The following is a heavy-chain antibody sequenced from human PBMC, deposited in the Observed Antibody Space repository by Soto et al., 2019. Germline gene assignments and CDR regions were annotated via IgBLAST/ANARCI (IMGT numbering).Heavy chain of an antibody. CDR2: ISSSSSYI. Sequence: PGGSLRLSCAASGFTFSSYSMNWVCQAPGKGLEWVSSISSSSSYIYYADSVKGRFTISRDNAKNSLYLQMNSLRAEDTAVYYCARDPEGYYYYYGMDVWGQGTTVTVSS. J-gene: IGHJ6*02. CDR3: ARDPEGYYYYYGMDV. V-gene: IGHV3-21*01. CDR1: GFTFSSYS.